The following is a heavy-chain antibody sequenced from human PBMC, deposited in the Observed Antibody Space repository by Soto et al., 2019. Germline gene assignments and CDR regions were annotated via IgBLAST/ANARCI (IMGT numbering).Heavy chain of an antibody. CDR2: IIPMFAAT. D-gene: IGHD2-15*01. Sequence: QVQLAQSGAEVRKPGSSVKVSCRASGGSFSDFAFSWVRQVPGQGLEWMGGIIPMFAATKYAQRFQGRVTITANASRRTVYFALSSLTSDDSAVYYCARGGIVAVPAALSSYDDYTNYRFDSWGQGTLVSVSS. J-gene: IGHJ4*02. V-gene: IGHV1-69*01. CDR1: GGSFSDFA. CDR3: ARGGIVAVPAALSSYDDYTNYRFDS.